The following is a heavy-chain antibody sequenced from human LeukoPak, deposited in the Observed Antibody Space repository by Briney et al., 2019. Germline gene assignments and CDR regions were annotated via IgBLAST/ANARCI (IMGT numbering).Heavy chain of an antibody. D-gene: IGHD2-8*01. CDR1: GGSFSGYY. V-gene: IGHV4-34*01. Sequence: PSETLSLTCAVYGGSFSGYYWSWIRQPPGKGLEWIGEINHSGSTNYNPSLKSRVTISVDTSKNQFSLKLSSVTAADTAVYYCARPTPYCTNGVCPLGYFDYWGQGTLVTVSS. J-gene: IGHJ4*02. CDR3: ARPTPYCTNGVCPLGYFDY. CDR2: INHSGST.